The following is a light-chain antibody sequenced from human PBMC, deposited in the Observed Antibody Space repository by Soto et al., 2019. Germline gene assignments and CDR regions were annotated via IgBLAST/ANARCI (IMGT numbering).Light chain of an antibody. CDR1: NIGGKS. CDR2: YDS. Sequence: SSELTQPPSVSVAPGKTARITCGGNNIGGKSVHWYQQKPGQAPVLVIYYDSDRPSGIPERFSGSNSGNTATLTISRVEAGDEADYYCQVWDSSSDHVVFGGGTQLTVL. J-gene: IGLJ2*01. V-gene: IGLV3-21*04. CDR3: QVWDSSSDHVV.